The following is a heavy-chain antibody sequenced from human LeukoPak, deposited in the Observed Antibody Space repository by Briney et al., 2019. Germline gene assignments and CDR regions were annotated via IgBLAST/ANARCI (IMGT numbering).Heavy chain of an antibody. CDR2: IQYSGST. CDR1: GDSFSTSSYY. CDR3: ARHITMVRGVIRGPDY. J-gene: IGHJ4*02. V-gene: IGHV4-39*01. Sequence: SETLSLTCTVSGDSFSTSSYYWGWIRQPPGKGLEWIGSIQYSGSTYYNPSLKSRVTISVDTSKDQFSLKLSSVTAADTAVYYCARHITMVRGVIRGPDYWGQGTLVTVSS. D-gene: IGHD3-10*01.